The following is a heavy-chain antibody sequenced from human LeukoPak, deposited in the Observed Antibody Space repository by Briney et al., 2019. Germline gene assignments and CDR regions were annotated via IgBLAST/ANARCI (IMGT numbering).Heavy chain of an antibody. CDR1: GGSISSYY. CDR3: ARSGTSRYYFYGMDV. D-gene: IGHD1/OR15-1a*01. Sequence: KPSETLSLTCTVSGGSISSYYRNWIRQPPGKGLEWIGYIYYTGSTNYNPSLKSRVTISVDTSKNQFSLKLNSVTATDTAVYYCARSGTSRYYFYGMDVWGQGATVTVSS. J-gene: IGHJ6*02. CDR2: IYYTGST. V-gene: IGHV4-59*08.